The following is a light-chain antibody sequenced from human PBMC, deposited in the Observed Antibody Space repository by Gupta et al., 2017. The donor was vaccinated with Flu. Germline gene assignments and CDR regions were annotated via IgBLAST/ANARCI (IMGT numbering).Light chain of an antibody. CDR2: DAS. J-gene: IGKJ2*01. Sequence: EIVLTQSPATLSLSQGERAPLSCRASQSVSSYLAWYQQKPGQAPRLLIYDASNRATGIPARFSGSGSGTDFTLTISSLEPEDFAVYYCQQRSNWPRTFGQGTKLEIK. CDR3: QQRSNWPRT. CDR1: QSVSSY. V-gene: IGKV3-11*01.